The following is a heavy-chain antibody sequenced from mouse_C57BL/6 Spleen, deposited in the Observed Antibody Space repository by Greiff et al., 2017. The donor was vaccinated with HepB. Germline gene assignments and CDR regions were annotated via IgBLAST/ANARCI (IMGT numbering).Heavy chain of an antibody. Sequence: QVQLQQPGAELVKPGASVKMSCKASGYTFTSYWMHWVKQRPGRGLEWSGKIDPNSGGTKYNEKFKSKATLTVDKPSSTAYMQLSSLTSEDSAVYYCARGGWEGDGYFDVWGTGTTVTVSS. D-gene: IGHD3-3*01. J-gene: IGHJ1*03. CDR2: IDPNSGGT. CDR3: ARGGWEGDGYFDV. CDR1: GYTFTSYW. V-gene: IGHV1-72*01.